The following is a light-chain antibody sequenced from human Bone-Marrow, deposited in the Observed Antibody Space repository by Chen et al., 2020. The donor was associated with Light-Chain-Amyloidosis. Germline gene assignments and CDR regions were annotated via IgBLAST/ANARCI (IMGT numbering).Light chain of an antibody. CDR3: LHNYNYPRT. CDR1: QGIAND. CDR2: DAS. V-gene: IGKV1-6*01. Sequence: AIQVTQSPSSLSASVGYRVTITCRASQGIANDLAWYQQKPGQAPKLLIYDASTLHSGVPSRFSGSGTGPSYTLTISSLQPEDFATYYCLHNYNYPRTFGQGTKLEI. J-gene: IGKJ2*01.